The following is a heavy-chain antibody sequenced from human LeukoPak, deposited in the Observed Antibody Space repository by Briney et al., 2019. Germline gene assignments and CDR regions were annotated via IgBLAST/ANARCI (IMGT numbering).Heavy chain of an antibody. Sequence: QVSCKTSAYTFTAYYMHWLRQAPGQGLEWMGWINPNSGGTSSSQKFQDRVTLTRDTSISTAYMELSSLRSDDTAVYYCARAYGSGSSYHPDYWGQGTLVTVSS. D-gene: IGHD3-10*01. J-gene: IGHJ4*02. V-gene: IGHV1-2*02. CDR1: AYTFTAYY. CDR2: INPNSGGT. CDR3: ARAYGSGSSYHPDY.